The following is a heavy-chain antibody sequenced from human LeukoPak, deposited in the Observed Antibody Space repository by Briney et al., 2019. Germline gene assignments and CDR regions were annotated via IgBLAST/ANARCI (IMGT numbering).Heavy chain of an antibody. J-gene: IGHJ4*02. CDR2: IYYSGST. CDR1: GGSISSYY. CDR3: ASNTGTVFDY. V-gene: IGHV4-59*01. D-gene: IGHD7-27*01. Sequence: SETLSLTCTVSGGSISSYYWSWIRQPPGKGLEWIGYIYYSGSTNYNPSLKSRVTISVDTSKNQFSLTLTSVTAADTAVYYCASNTGTVFDYWGQGALVTVSS.